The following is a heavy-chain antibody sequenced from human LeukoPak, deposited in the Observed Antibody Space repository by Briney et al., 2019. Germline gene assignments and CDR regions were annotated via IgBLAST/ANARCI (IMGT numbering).Heavy chain of an antibody. CDR2: INSDGSST. CDR1: GFTFSSYW. D-gene: IGHD3-16*02. CDR3: ARGLYDYVWGSYRFYYYGMDV. V-gene: IGHV3-74*01. Sequence: PGGSLRLSCAASGFTFSSYWMHWVRQAPGKGLVWVSRINSDGSSTSYADSVKGRFTISRDNAKNTLYLQMNSLRAEDTAVYYGARGLYDYVWGSYRFYYYGMDVWGQGTTVTVSS. J-gene: IGHJ6*02.